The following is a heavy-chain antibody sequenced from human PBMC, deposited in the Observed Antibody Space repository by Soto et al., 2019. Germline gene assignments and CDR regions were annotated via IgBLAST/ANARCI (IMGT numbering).Heavy chain of an antibody. CDR2: INAGNGNT. CDR1: GYTFTKYT. CDR3: ARDATLHFDFWKKWNWFDL. J-gene: IGHJ5*02. D-gene: IGHD3-3*01. V-gene: IGHV1-3*01. Sequence: APVKVSCKTSGYTFTKYTIHWVRQAPGQRLEWMGWINAGNGNTEYSQKFQGRVTITRDTSASTAYMELSSLRSEDSGVYYCARDATLHFDFWKKWNWFDLWGQGTLVTVSS.